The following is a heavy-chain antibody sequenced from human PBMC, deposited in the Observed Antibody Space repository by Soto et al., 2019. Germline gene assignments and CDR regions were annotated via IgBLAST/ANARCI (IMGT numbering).Heavy chain of an antibody. V-gene: IGHV4-59*01. Sequence: SETLSLTCTVSGGSISSYYWSWIRQPPGKGLEWIGYISYSGSTNYNPSLKSRVTISVDTSKNQFSLKLSSVTAADTAVYYCARYGSGKYLDYWGQGALVTVSS. CDR2: ISYSGST. J-gene: IGHJ4*02. D-gene: IGHD3-10*01. CDR1: GGSISSYY. CDR3: ARYGSGKYLDY.